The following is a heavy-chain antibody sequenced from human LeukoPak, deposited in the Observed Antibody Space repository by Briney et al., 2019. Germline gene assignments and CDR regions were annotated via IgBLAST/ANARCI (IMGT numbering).Heavy chain of an antibody. Sequence: ASVKVSCKASGGTFSSYAISWVRQAPGQGLEWMGGVIPIFGTANYAQKFQGRVTITTDESTSTAYMELSSLRSEDTAVYYCARGYCSSTSCYDDYWGQGTLVTVSS. CDR2: VIPIFGTA. CDR1: GGTFSSYA. V-gene: IGHV1-69*05. CDR3: ARGYCSSTSCYDDY. D-gene: IGHD2-2*01. J-gene: IGHJ4*02.